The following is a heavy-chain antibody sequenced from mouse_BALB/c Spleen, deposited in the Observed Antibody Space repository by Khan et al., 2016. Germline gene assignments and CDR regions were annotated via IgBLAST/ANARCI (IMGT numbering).Heavy chain of an antibody. D-gene: IGHD2-4*01. CDR3: ARGDYDGTYYGMDF. V-gene: IGHV3-2*02. CDR2: ITYSGST. Sequence: EVQLQESGPGLVKPSQSLSVTCTVSGYSITSDYAWNWIRQFPGNKLEWMGYITYSGSTSYNPSLKSRIPITRDPSTNQFFLQLNSVTTEDTATXFAARGDYDGTYYGMDFWGQGTSVTVSS. J-gene: IGHJ4*01. CDR1: GYSITSDYA.